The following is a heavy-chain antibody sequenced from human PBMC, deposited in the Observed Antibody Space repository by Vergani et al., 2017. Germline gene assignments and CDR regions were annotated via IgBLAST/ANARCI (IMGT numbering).Heavy chain of an antibody. CDR2: IIPIFGTA. J-gene: IGHJ5*02. Sequence: QVQLVQSGAEVKKPGSSVKVSCKASGATFSSYAISWVRQAPGQGLEWMGRIIPIFGTANYAQKFQGRVTITADESTSTAYMELSSLRSEDTAMYYCARAELEQWLVPGPWFDPWGQGTLVSVSS. CDR1: GATFSSYA. D-gene: IGHD6-19*01. CDR3: ARAELEQWLVPGPWFDP. V-gene: IGHV1-69*13.